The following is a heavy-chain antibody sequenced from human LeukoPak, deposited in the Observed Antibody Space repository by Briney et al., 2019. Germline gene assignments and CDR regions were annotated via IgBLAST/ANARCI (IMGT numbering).Heavy chain of an antibody. CDR3: AKGHSAHGTGFDG. V-gene: IGHV3-23*01. J-gene: IGHJ4*02. CDR1: GITFTNFG. Sequence: GGSLTLSCAASGITFTNFGMSWVRQARGKGLEWVSGISGSGDSTYYADSVKGRITISRDNFKNTVYLQMNSLRVEDTAVYYCAKGHSAHGTGFDGWGQGTLVIASS. CDR2: ISGSGDST. D-gene: IGHD1-1*01.